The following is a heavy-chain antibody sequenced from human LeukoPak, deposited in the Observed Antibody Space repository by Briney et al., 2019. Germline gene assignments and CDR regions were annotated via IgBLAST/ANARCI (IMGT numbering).Heavy chain of an antibody. CDR2: IKEDGSES. CDR3: ARWGGSYRHQDY. D-gene: IGHD3-16*02. Sequence: GGSLRLSCAASGFNFGEFWMAWVRQTPGMGLQWVADIKEDGSESFYVDSVKGRFTISRDNAKNSLYLQMNSLRAEDTAVYYCARWGGSYRHQDYWGQGTLVTVSS. CDR1: GFNFGEFW. V-gene: IGHV3-7*01. J-gene: IGHJ4*02.